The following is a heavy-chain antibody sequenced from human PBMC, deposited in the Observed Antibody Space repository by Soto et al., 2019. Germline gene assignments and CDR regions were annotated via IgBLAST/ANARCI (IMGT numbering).Heavy chain of an antibody. J-gene: IGHJ4*02. D-gene: IGHD5-18*01. CDR2: MHRGGTT. CDR1: GFTLSTYS. Sequence: GGSLRLSCAASGFTLSTYSMNWVRQATGKGLEWVSLMHRGGTTDNADSVKGRFTTSRDKSKNTLYLHMNGLRVEDTAVYYCARVNTTLVDHFDCWGQGTLVTVSS. CDR3: ARVNTTLVDHFDC. V-gene: IGHV3-53*01.